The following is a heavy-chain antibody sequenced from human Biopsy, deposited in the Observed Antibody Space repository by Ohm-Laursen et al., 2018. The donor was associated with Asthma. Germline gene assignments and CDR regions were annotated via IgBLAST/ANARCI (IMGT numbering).Heavy chain of an antibody. Sequence: SLRLSCAAPGFTFSSYSMTWVRQAPGKRPERVSYRSSSSTIYYVDSLKARFTISRDNSKNSLYLQMYSLRDEATAVYYSAGFKRGYSYGYAGVFDYWGRGTLVTVSS. V-gene: IGHV3-48*02. J-gene: IGHJ4*02. CDR2: RSSSSTI. CDR3: AGFKRGYSYGYAGVFDY. CDR1: GFTFSSYS. D-gene: IGHD5-18*01.